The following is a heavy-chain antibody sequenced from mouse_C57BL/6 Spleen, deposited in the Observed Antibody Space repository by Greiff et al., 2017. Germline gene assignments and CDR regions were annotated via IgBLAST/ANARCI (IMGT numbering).Heavy chain of an antibody. D-gene: IGHD1-1*01. Sequence: EVKLVESGPGLVKPSQSLSLTCSVTGYSITSGYYWNWIRQFPGNKLEWMGYISYDGSNNYNPSLKNRISITRDTSKNQFFLKLNSVTTEDTATYYCARDAVSLYYYGSSYGGFAYWGQGTLVTVSA. CDR3: ARDAVSLYYYGSSYGGFAY. J-gene: IGHJ3*01. CDR1: GYSITSGYY. CDR2: ISYDGSN. V-gene: IGHV3-6*01.